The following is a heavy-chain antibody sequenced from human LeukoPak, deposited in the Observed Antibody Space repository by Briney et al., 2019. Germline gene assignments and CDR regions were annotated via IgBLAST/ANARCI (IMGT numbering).Heavy chain of an antibody. CDR3: ARDPSPGYSSGWYYFDY. D-gene: IGHD6-19*01. CDR1: GGSISSYY. CDR2: IYYSGST. Sequence: SETLSLTCTVSGGSISSYYWSWIRQPPGKGLEWIGYIYYSGSTNYNPSLKSRVTISVDTSKNQFSLKLSSVTAADTAVCYCARDPSPGYSSGWYYFDYWGQGTLVTVSS. V-gene: IGHV4-59*01. J-gene: IGHJ4*02.